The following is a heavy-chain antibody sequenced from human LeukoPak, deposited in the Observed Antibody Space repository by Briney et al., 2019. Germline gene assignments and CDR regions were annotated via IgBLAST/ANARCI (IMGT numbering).Heavy chain of an antibody. J-gene: IGHJ4*02. CDR3: ARTQLRGFYFGY. CDR2: IYHSGST. CDR1: GYSISSGYY. V-gene: IGHV4-38-2*01. D-gene: IGHD3-10*01. Sequence: SETLSLTCAVSGYSISSGYYWGWIRRPPVKGLEWIGSIYHSGSTYYNPSLKSRVTISVDTSKNQFSLKLSSVTAADTAVYYCARTQLRGFYFGYWGQGTLVTVSS.